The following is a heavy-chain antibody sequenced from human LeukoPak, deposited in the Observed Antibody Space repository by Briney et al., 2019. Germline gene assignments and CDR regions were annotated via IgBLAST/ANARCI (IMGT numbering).Heavy chain of an antibody. CDR1: GFTFSSYW. Sequence: GGSLRLSCAASGFTFSSYWMNWVRQAPGKGLEWVANIKQDGSEKYYVDSVKGRFTISRDNSKNTLYLQMNSLRVEDTAVYYCAKAPSSNWLLDYWGQGTLVTVSS. D-gene: IGHD6-13*01. CDR2: IKQDGSEK. V-gene: IGHV3-7*01. J-gene: IGHJ4*02. CDR3: AKAPSSNWLLDY.